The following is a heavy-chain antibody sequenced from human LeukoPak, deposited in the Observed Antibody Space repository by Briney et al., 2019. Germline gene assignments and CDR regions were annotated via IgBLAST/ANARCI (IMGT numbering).Heavy chain of an antibody. D-gene: IGHD6-13*01. V-gene: IGHV4-4*07. CDR2: IYTSGST. Sequence: SETLSLTCTVSGGSISSYYWSWIRQRAGKGLEWIGRIYTSGSTNYNPSLKSRVTMSVDTSKNQFSLKLSSVTAADTAVYYCARVTAAGGPLFDYWGQGTLVTVSS. CDR1: GGSISSYY. J-gene: IGHJ4*02. CDR3: ARVTAAGGPLFDY.